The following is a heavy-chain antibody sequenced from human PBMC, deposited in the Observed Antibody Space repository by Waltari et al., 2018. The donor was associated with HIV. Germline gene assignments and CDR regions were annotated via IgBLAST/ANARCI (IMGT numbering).Heavy chain of an antibody. J-gene: IGHJ3*02. CDR1: GFTFGSYE. V-gene: IGHV3-48*03. CDR2: ISSGGSTK. Sequence: EVQLVGSGGGVVQPGGSLRLSCAASGFTFGSYEMNWVRQAPGKGRGWVSYISSGGSTKYYADSVKGRFTISRDNAKNSLYLQMNSLRAEDTAVYYCASWWDAFDIWGQGTMVTVSS. CDR3: ASWWDAFDI. D-gene: IGHD2-8*02.